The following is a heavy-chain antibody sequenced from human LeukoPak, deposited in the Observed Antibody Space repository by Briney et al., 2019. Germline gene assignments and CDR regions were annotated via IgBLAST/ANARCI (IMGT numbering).Heavy chain of an antibody. CDR3: ARDLLYYDFWSGYYPPGGVYGMDV. D-gene: IGHD3-3*01. Sequence: ASVKVSCKASGYTFTGYYMHWVRQAPGQGLEWMGWINPNSGGTNYAQTFQGRVTMTRDTSISTAYMELSRLRYDDTAVYYCARDLLYYDFWSGYYPPGGVYGMDVWGQGTTVTVSS. J-gene: IGHJ6*02. CDR1: GYTFTGYY. V-gene: IGHV1-2*02. CDR2: INPNSGGT.